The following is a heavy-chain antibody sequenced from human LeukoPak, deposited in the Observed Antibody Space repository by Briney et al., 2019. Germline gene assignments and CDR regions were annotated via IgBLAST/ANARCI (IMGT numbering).Heavy chain of an antibody. D-gene: IGHD3-10*01. Sequence: GGSLRLSCAASGFTFSRYAMSWVRQAPGMGLEWVSTISENGGSTFYADSVKGRFTMSRDNSNHTLYLQMNSLRAGDTAVYYCAKFVNYGSYYYYYYMDVWGKGTTVTVSS. CDR1: GFTFSRYA. CDR3: AKFVNYGSYYYYYYMDV. CDR2: ISENGGST. J-gene: IGHJ6*03. V-gene: IGHV3-23*01.